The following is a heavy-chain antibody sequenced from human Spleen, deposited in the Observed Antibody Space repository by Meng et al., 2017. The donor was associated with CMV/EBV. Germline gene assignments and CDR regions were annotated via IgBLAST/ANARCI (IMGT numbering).Heavy chain of an antibody. CDR2: INCDGGGT. CDR3: ARDPALVGASHWFDP. J-gene: IGHJ5*02. V-gene: IGHV1-46*01. CDR1: GYNFSRYY. D-gene: IGHD1-26*01. Sequence: SGYNFSRYYMQWVRQAPRQGLEWMGIINCDGGGTTYAQKFQGRVTMTRDTSTNTVYMEVSSLRSEDTAVYYCARDPALVGASHWFDPWGQGTLVTVSS.